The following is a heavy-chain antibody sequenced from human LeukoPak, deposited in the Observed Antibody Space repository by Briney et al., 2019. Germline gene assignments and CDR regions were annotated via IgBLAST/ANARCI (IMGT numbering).Heavy chain of an antibody. CDR2: IYYSGST. CDR3: ARYYDSGSRIDY. CDR1: GGSISSDY. V-gene: IGHV4-59*01. J-gene: IGHJ4*02. D-gene: IGHD3-10*01. Sequence: PSETLSLTCTVSGGSISSDYWSWIRQSPGKGLEWIGYIYYSGSTNYNPSLKSRVTISVDTSKNQFSLKLNSVTAADTAMYYCARYYDSGSRIDYWGQGTLVTVSS.